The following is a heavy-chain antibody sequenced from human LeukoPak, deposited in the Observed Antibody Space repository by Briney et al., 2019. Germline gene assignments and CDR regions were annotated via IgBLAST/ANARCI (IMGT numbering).Heavy chain of an antibody. J-gene: IGHJ4*02. CDR1: GFTFSSCT. CDR2: IRGSGDGT. V-gene: IGHV3-23*01. Sequence: GGSLRLSCAVSGFTFSSCTMTWVRQAPGQRLEWVSAIRGSGDGTCYADSLKGRFTISRDNSKNTLYLQMNSLRADDTAVYYCAREESGGGFPEYWGQGTLVTVSS. CDR3: AREESGGGFPEY. D-gene: IGHD2-15*01.